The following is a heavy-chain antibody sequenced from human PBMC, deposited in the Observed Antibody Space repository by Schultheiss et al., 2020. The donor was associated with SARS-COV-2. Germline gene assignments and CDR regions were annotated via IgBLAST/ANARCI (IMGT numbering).Heavy chain of an antibody. CDR3: APQQYYYDSSGYYYVAAFDI. Sequence: SETLSLTCTASGGSISSYYWSWIRQPPGKGLEWIGEINHSGSTNYNPSLKSRVTISVDTSKNQFSLKLSSVTAADTAVYYCAPQQYYYDSSGYYYVAAFDIWGQGTMVTVSS. V-gene: IGHV4-34*01. CDR2: INHSGST. D-gene: IGHD3-22*01. J-gene: IGHJ3*02. CDR1: GGSISSYY.